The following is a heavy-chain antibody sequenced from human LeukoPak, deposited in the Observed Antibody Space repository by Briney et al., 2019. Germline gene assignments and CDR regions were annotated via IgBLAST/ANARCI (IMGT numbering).Heavy chain of an antibody. CDR1: GFTFSSYT. V-gene: IGHV3-21*01. Sequence: GGSLRLSCAASGFTFSSYTMNWVRQTPGKGLEWVSSITSGSGDIYYTDSVKGRFTTSRDNAKNSLYLQMNDLRAEDTAIYYCATDSFSFGDLNPGPWGQGTLVTVTS. D-gene: IGHD3-16*01. J-gene: IGHJ5*02. CDR3: ATDSFSFGDLNPGP. CDR2: ITSGSGDI.